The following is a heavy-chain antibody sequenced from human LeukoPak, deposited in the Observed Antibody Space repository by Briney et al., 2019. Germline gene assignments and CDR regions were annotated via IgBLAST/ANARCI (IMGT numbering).Heavy chain of an antibody. CDR1: GGTFSSYA. Sequence: SVKVSCKASGGTFSSYAISWVRQAPGQGLEWMGRIIPILGIANYAQKFQGRVTITADKSTSTAYMELSSLRSEDTAVYYCARDGAQGGEWYYDFWSGYYPFDYWGQGTLVTVSS. D-gene: IGHD3-3*01. CDR3: ARDGAQGGEWYYDFWSGYYPFDY. J-gene: IGHJ4*02. V-gene: IGHV1-69*04. CDR2: IIPILGIA.